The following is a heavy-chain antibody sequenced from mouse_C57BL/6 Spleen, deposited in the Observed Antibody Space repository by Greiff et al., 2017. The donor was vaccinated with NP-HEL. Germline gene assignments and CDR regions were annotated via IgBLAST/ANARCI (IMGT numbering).Heavy chain of an antibody. D-gene: IGHD1-1*01. CDR2: INPGSGGT. J-gene: IGHJ2*01. CDR1: GYAFTNYL. CDR3: ARCPITTVVPFDY. Sequence: VQLQQSGAELVRPGTSVKVSCKASGYAFTNYLIEWVKQRPGQGLEWIGVINPGSGGTNYNEKFKGKATLTADKSSSTAYMQLSSLTSEDSAVYFCARCPITTVVPFDYWGQVTTLTVSS. V-gene: IGHV1-54*01.